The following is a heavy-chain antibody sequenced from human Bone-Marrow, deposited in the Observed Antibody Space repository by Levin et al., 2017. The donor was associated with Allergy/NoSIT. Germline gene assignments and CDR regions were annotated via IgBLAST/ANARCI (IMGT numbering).Heavy chain of an antibody. D-gene: IGHD3-22*01. CDR2: IGSGGTTI. CDR1: GFTLSSYE. Sequence: SCAASGFTLSSYEMNWVRQAPGKGLEWVSYIGSGGTTIFYADSVKGRFTISRDSAKNSLFLQMHSLRAEDTAVYYCARLKYDSSGYFLDCWGQGTLVTVSS. CDR3: ARLKYDSSGYFLDC. V-gene: IGHV3-48*03. J-gene: IGHJ4*02.